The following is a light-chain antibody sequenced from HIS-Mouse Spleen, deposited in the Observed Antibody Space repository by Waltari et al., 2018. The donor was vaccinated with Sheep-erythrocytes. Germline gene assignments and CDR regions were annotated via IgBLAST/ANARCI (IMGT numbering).Light chain of an antibody. CDR3: QQSYSTPPLT. V-gene: IGKV1-39*01. Sequence: DIQMTQSPSSLSASVVDRVPITFRASQSISSYLNWYQQKPGKAPKLLIYAASSLQSGVPSRFSGSGSGTDFTLTISSLQPEDFATYYCQQSYSTPPLTFGGGTKVEIK. J-gene: IGKJ4*01. CDR2: AAS. CDR1: QSISSY.